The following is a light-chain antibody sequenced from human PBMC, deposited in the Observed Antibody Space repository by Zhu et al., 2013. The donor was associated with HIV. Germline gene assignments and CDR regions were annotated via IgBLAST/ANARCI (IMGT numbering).Light chain of an antibody. J-gene: IGKJ2*01. CDR1: QSISIW. V-gene: IGKV1-5*01. CDR2: DAS. Sequence: DIQMTQSPSTLSASVGDRVTITCRASQSISIWLAWYQQKPGKAPKILIYDASTLESGVPSRFSGRGSGTDFTLTISRLEAEDSAVYYCQQCGNWPYTFGQGTKLEIK. CDR3: QQCGNWPYT.